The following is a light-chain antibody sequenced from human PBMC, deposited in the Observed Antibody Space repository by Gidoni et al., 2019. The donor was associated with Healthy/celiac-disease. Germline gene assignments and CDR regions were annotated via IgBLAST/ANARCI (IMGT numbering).Light chain of an antibody. CDR2: DAS. Sequence: DIQMTHSPSSLSASVGDRVTITCQASQDISNYLNWYQQKPGKAPKLLIYDASTLETGVPSRFSGSGSGTDFTFTISSLQPEDISTYYCQQYDSLPPAWTFGQGTKVEIK. V-gene: IGKV1-33*01. CDR3: QQYDSLPPAWT. CDR1: QDISNY. J-gene: IGKJ1*01.